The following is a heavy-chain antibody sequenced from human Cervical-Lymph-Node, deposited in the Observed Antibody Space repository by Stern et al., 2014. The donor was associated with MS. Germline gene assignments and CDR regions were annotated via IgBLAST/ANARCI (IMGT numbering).Heavy chain of an antibody. J-gene: IGHJ4*02. CDR1: GGSISSAEYY. D-gene: IGHD5-24*01. CDR3: SRDADGYSLVFGY. Sequence: QVQLQESGPGLVKPSQTLSLTCAVTGGSISSAEYYWSWIRQSPGKGLEWIGYIHNSGTTYYNPSLKRRVTISVDTSKNHFSLKLRSVTAADTAVYYCSRDADGYSLVFGYWGRGTLVTVSS. CDR2: IHNSGTT. V-gene: IGHV4-30-4*01.